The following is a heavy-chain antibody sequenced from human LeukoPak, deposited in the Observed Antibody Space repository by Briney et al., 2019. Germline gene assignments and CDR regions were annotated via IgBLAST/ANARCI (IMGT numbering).Heavy chain of an antibody. V-gene: IGHV4-39*07. J-gene: IGHJ4*02. Sequence: PSETLSLTCTVSGGSISSSSYYWGWIRQPPGKGLEWIGSIYYSGSTNYNPALKSRVSISVDTSTNQVSLRLSSVTAADTAVYYCARRSSGWYYFDYWGQGTLVTVSS. CDR3: ARRSSGWYYFDY. CDR1: GGSISSSSYY. D-gene: IGHD6-19*01. CDR2: IYYSGST.